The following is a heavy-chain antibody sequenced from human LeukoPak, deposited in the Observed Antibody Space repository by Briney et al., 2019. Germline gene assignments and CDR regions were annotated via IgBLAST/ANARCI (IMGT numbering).Heavy chain of an antibody. CDR1: GYTFTGYY. D-gene: IGHD5-18*01. Sequence: GASVKVSCKASGYTFTGYYMHWVRQAPGQGLEWMGRINPNSGGTNYAQKFQGRVTMTRDTSISTAYMELSRLRSDDTAVYYCARGGGYSYGYFDYWGQGTLVTVSS. CDR3: ARGGGYSYGYFDY. J-gene: IGHJ4*02. CDR2: INPNSGGT. V-gene: IGHV1-2*06.